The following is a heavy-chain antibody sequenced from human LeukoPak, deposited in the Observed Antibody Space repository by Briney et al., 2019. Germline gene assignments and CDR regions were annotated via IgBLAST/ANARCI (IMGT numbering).Heavy chain of an antibody. D-gene: IGHD2-15*01. CDR3: ARGGIGGSPIPEFDY. J-gene: IGHJ4*02. Sequence: GGSLRLSCAASGFTFSSYSMNWVRQAPGKGLEWVSSISSSSSYIYYADSVKGRFTISRDNAKNSLYLQMNSLRAEDTAVYYCARGGIGGSPIPEFDYWGQGTLVIVSS. CDR1: GFTFSSYS. CDR2: ISSSSSYI. V-gene: IGHV3-21*01.